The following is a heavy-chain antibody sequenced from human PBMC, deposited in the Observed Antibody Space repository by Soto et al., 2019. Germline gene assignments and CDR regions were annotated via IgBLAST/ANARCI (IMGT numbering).Heavy chain of an antibody. CDR1: GYTFFTYD. J-gene: IGHJ5*02. CDR2: ISTYSGDT. Sequence: QVHLVQSGVEVKTTGASVKVSCQASGYTFFTYDISWVRQAPGQGLGWMGWISTYSGDTKYAQKFQGRVTMTTDTSTTTAYLELRSLRSDDTAVYYCARHHGPTTSENWFDPWCQGTLVTVSS. CDR3: ARHHGPTTSENWFDP. D-gene: IGHD5-12*01. V-gene: IGHV1-18*01.